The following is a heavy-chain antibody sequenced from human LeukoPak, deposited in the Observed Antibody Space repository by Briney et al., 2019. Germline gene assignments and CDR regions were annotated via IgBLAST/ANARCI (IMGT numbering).Heavy chain of an antibody. V-gene: IGHV5-51*01. CDR3: AREEDSSSSYAFDI. CDR2: IYPGDSDT. CDR1: GYSFTSYW. Sequence: GESLKISCKGSGYSFTSYWIGWVRQMPGKGLEWMGIIYPGDSDTRYSPSFQGQVTISADKSISTAYLQWSSLKAADTAVYYCAREEDSSSSYAFDIWGQGTMVTVSS. D-gene: IGHD6-6*01. J-gene: IGHJ3*02.